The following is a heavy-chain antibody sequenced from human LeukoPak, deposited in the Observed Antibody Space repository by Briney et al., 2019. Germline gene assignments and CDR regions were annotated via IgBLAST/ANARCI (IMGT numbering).Heavy chain of an antibody. CDR3: ARDRGWSGSQEAHFEY. D-gene: IGHD1-26*01. Sequence: ASVKVSCKASGYTFTGYYMHWVRQDPGQGLEWMGWINPNSGGTNYAQKFQGRVTMTRDTSISTAYMELSRLISDDTAVYYCARDRGWSGSQEAHFEYWGQGTLVTVSS. J-gene: IGHJ4*02. CDR2: INPNSGGT. CDR1: GYTFTGYY. V-gene: IGHV1-2*02.